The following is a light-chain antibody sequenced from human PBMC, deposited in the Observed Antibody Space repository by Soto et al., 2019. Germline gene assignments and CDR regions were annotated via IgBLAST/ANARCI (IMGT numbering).Light chain of an antibody. CDR2: AAS. J-gene: IGKJ4*01. Sequence: DIQLTQSPSSLSASVGDRVTITCRASQSIRSYLNWYQQKPGKAPKLLIYAASSLQTGVSSRFSGSGSGTDCTLTISNLQPEDFATYYCQQTSSTPTFGGGTKVEIK. CDR3: QQTSSTPT. CDR1: QSIRSY. V-gene: IGKV1-39*01.